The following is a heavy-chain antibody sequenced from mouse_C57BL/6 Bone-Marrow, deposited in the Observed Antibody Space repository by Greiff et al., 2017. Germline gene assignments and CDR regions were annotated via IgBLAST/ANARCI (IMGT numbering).Heavy chain of an antibody. CDR2: IVPGSGSP. D-gene: IGHD1-1*01. CDR1: GYTFTDYY. J-gene: IGHJ1*03. Sequence: QVQLQQSGSELVKPGASVKISCKASGYTFTDYYINLVKPRPGQSLEWIGKIVPGSGSPCCNEKFKGKATLTADKSSSTAYMQPSSLTSEDSAVYFCARHYYGSSYEDWYFDVWGTGTTVTVAS. V-gene: IGHV1-77*01. CDR3: ARHYYGSSYEDWYFDV.